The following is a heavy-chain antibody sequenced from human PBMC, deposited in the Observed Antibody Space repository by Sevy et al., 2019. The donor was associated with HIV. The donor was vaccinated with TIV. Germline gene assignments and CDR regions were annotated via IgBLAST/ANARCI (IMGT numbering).Heavy chain of an antibody. CDR1: GLTFTSYY. J-gene: IGHJ4*02. CDR2: MNPGGGGT. D-gene: IGHD5-18*01. CDR3: AAGPEIALWSPPVGH. Sequence: ASVKVSCKASGLTFTSYYMHWVRQAPGQGLEWMGMMNPGGGGTSYAQKFRGRVTMTRDTSTSTVLMELSSLRSEDTAVYYCAAGPEIALWSPPVGHWGQGTLVTVSS. V-gene: IGHV1-46*01.